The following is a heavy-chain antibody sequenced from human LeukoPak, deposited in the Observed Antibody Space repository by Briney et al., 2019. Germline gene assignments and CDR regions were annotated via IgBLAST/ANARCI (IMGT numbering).Heavy chain of an antibody. V-gene: IGHV3-21*01. Sequence: GGSLRLSCAASGFTFSSYSMNWVRQAPGKGLEWVPSISSSSSYIYYADSVKGRFTISRDNAKNSLYLQMNSLRAEDTAVYYCARDRGSSWYFNYYYYYMDVWGKGTTVTVSS. CDR1: GFTFSSYS. J-gene: IGHJ6*03. CDR3: ARDRGSSWYFNYYYYYMDV. D-gene: IGHD6-13*01. CDR2: ISSSSSYI.